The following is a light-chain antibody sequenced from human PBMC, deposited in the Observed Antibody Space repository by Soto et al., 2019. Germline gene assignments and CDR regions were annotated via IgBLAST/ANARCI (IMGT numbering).Light chain of an antibody. J-gene: IGLJ3*02. CDR3: QAYEYSLTASV. V-gene: IGLV1-40*01. Sequence: QSALTQPASVSGSPGQSITISCTGISSNLGAGYDVHWYQQLPGAAPKLVIFGNRNRPSGVPERFSGSKSGTSASLAITGLQAQDEADYYCQAYEYSLTASVFGGGTKVTVL. CDR1: SSNLGAGYD. CDR2: GNR.